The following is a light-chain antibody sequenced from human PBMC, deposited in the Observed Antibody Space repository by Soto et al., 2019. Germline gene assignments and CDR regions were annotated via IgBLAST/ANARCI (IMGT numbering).Light chain of an antibody. CDR2: DAS. V-gene: IGKV3-11*01. J-gene: IGKJ5*01. CDR3: QQRSNWPIT. CDR1: QSVSSY. Sequence: EIVLAQSPATLSFSPGERATLSCRASQSVSSYLAWYQQKPGQAPRLLIYDASNRATGIPARFSGSGSGTDFTLTISSLEPEDFAVYYCQQRSNWPITFGQGTRLEI.